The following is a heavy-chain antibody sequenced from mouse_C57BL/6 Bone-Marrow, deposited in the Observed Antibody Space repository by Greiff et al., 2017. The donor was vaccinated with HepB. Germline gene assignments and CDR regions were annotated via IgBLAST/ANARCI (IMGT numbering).Heavy chain of an antibody. V-gene: IGHV1-69*01. CDR2: IDPSDSYT. CDR1: GYTFTSYW. J-gene: IGHJ4*01. D-gene: IGHD2-10*01. Sequence: VQLQQPGAELVMPGASVKLSCKASGYTFTSYWMHWVKQRPGQGLEWIGEIDPSDSYTNYNQKFKGKSTLTVDKSSSTAYMQLSSLTSEDSAVYYCARCGPYYFSYDYAMDYWGQGTSVTVSS. CDR3: ARCGPYYFSYDYAMDY.